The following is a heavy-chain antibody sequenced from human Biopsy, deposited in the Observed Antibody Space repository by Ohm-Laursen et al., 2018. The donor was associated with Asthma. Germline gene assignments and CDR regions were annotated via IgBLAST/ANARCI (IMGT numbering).Heavy chain of an antibody. D-gene: IGHD2-2*01. CDR2: INSVFGTT. CDR1: GGTFNTYV. CDR3: ARKAGSCISRTCYSLDF. V-gene: IGHV1-69*01. J-gene: IGHJ4*02. Sequence: SSVKVSCKSLGGTFNTYVIGWVRQAPGQGLEWMGGINSVFGTTTYPQKFQDRVAITADDSTSTVYMELSSPRSEDTAVYYCARKAGSCISRTCYSLDFWGQGTLVTVSS.